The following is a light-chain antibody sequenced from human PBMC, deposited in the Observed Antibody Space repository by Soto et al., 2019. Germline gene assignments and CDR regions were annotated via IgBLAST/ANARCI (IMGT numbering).Light chain of an antibody. Sequence: DIQMTQSPSSLSASVGDRVTITCRASQSISSFLHWYQQKPGKAPKLLIYAASSLQSGVPSRFSGSGSGTDFTLTISSLQPEDFATYYCQQRYSTPPYTFRQGTKLEIK. CDR1: QSISSF. J-gene: IGKJ2*01. V-gene: IGKV1-39*01. CDR3: QQRYSTPPYT. CDR2: AAS.